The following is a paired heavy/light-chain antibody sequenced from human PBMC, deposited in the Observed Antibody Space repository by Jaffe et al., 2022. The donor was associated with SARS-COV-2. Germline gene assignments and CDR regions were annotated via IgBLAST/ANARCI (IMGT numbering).Heavy chain of an antibody. Sequence: DVQLVESGGGLVQPGGSLSLSCGASGFAFKNYWMTWVRQAPGKGLEWVATIVLDGSDKYYVDSVKGRFSISRDNAKNSLFLQASSLRDEDTAVYYCARENFFALDVWGKGTIVTVSS. V-gene: IGHV3-7*01. J-gene: IGHJ3*01. D-gene: IGHD3-3*01. CDR2: IVLDGSDK. CDR3: ARENFFALDV. CDR1: GFAFKNYW.
Light chain of an antibody. J-gene: IGKJ1*01. V-gene: IGKV3-11*01. CDR1: QTVSSY. CDR3: QQRKT. Sequence: EIVLTQSPATLSVSPGERATLSCRASQTVSSYLAWYQQKPGQAPRLLIYDISKRATDIPARFSGSGSGTDFTLTISSLEPEDFAVYYCQQRKTFGQGTKVEIK. CDR2: DIS.